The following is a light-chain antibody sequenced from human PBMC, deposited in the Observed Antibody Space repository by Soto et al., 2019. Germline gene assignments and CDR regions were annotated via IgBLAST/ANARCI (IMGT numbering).Light chain of an antibody. CDR1: QSVSSNY. CDR3: QQSGWSFT. CDR2: GAS. V-gene: IGKV3-20*01. Sequence: EIVLTQSPGTLSLSPGERATLSCRASQSVSSNYLAWYQQKPGQAPRLLIYGASIRATGIPDRFSGSGSGTDFTLTISRLEPEDFAVYYCQQSGWSFTFGPGTKVDIK. J-gene: IGKJ3*01.